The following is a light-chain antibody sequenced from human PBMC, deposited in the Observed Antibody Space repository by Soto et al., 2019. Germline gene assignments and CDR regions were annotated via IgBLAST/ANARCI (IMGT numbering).Light chain of an antibody. V-gene: IGKV3-15*01. Sequence: EIVMPQSPATMSVSTGERATLSCRARQSVSGNLAWYQQKPGQATRLLIYAASTRATGISARFSGSGSGTEVTLTISSLQSEDFAVYYCQPYHNWPPITFGPWTKVDIK. CDR1: QSVSGN. CDR2: AAS. CDR3: QPYHNWPPIT. J-gene: IGKJ3*01.